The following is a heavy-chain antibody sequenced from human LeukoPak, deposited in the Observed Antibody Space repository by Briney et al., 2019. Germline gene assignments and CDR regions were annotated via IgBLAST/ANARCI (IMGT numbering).Heavy chain of an antibody. Sequence: GASVKVSCKASGYTFTSYDINWVRQATGQGLEWMGWMNPNSGNTGYAQKLQGRVTMTTDTSTSTAYMELRSLRSDDTAVYYCARASPMTTVTPYPAFQNFDYWGQGTLVTVSS. D-gene: IGHD4-17*01. CDR3: ARASPMTTVTPYPAFQNFDY. CDR1: GYTFTSYD. CDR2: MNPNSGNT. J-gene: IGHJ4*02. V-gene: IGHV1-8*01.